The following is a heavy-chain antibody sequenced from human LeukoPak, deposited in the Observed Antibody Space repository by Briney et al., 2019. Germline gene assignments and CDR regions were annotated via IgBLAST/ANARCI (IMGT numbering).Heavy chain of an antibody. V-gene: IGHV1-2*02. CDR1: GYTFTGYY. D-gene: IGHD6-13*01. CDR2: INPNSGGT. J-gene: IGHJ6*02. Sequence: GASVKVSCKASGYTFTGYYMHWVRQAPGQGLEWMGWINPNSGGTNYAQKFQGRVTMTRDTSISTAYMELSRLRSDDTAEYYCARAPDSNQQLAPGAVYYYYGMDVWGQGTTVTVSS. CDR3: ARAPDSNQQLAPGAVYYYYGMDV.